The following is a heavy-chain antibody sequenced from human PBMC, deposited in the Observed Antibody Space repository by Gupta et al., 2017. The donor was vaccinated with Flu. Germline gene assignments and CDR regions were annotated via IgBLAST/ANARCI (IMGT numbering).Heavy chain of an antibody. CDR2: ISHGSEYI. CDR3: VRARXPCTNGICYRLDS. CDR1: NFDFNSFY. J-gene: IGHJ4*02. V-gene: IGHV3-21*02. D-gene: IGHD2-8*01. Sequence: EVQLVESGGGLVKPGGSLRLSCAASNFDFNSFYMTWVRQAPGGGLEWVSSISHGSEYIYYSESVKGRFTISRDNAKNSLYLQMNSLRAEDTAXYXCVRARXPCTNGICYRLDSWGQGTLVTVSS.